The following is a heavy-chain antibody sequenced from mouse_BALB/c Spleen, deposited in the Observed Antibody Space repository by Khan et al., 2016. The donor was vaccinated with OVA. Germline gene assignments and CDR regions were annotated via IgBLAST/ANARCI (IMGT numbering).Heavy chain of an antibody. D-gene: IGHD2-1*01. J-gene: IGHJ3*01. CDR1: GFTIKDTY. Sequence: VQLKESGAELVKPGASVKLSCSASGFTIKDTYIHWMKQRPEKGLEWIGRIDPPNDDSKYGPKFQAKATLTADTSSNTAYLQLSSLTSEDTAVYYCATHYGNPFAFWGQGTLVSVSA. CDR2: IDPPNDDS. V-gene: IGHV14-3*02. CDR3: ATHYGNPFAF.